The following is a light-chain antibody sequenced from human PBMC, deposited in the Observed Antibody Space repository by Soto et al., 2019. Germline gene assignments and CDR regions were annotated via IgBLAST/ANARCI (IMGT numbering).Light chain of an antibody. CDR2: AAS. V-gene: IGKV1-39*01. CDR1: QSISSY. Sequence: DIQMTQSPSSLSASVGDRVTITCRASQSISSYLIWYQQKPGKAPKLLIYAASSLQSGVPSRFSGSGSGTDFTITISSLQPEDFETYYCQKIYSTPRTFGKGTKVEIK. J-gene: IGKJ1*01. CDR3: QKIYSTPRT.